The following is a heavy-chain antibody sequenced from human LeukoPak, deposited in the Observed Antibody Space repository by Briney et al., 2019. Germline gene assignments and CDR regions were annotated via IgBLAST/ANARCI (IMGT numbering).Heavy chain of an antibody. CDR3: ARRGEVAGSAFDI. CDR2: IYPGDSDT. CDR1: GYSFSNYW. Sequence: GESLKISCKGAGYSFSNYWIGWVRQMPGKGLEWMGIIYPGDSDTRYSPSFQGQVTISADKSISTAYLQWSTLTASDTAIYYCARRGEVAGSAFDIWGHGTTVTVFS. V-gene: IGHV5-51*01. D-gene: IGHD6-19*01. J-gene: IGHJ3*02.